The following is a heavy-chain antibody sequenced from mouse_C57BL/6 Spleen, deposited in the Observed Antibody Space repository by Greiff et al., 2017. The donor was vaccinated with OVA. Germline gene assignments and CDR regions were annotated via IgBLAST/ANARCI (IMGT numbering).Heavy chain of an antibody. J-gene: IGHJ3*01. CDR3: ARSDGYDGAWFAY. CDR2: IYPGSGST. CDR1: GYTFPSYW. V-gene: IGHV1-55*01. Sequence: QVQLQQPGAELVKPGASVKMSCKASGYTFPSYWITWVKQRPGQGLEWIGDIYPGSGSTNYNEKFKSKATLTVDTSSSTAYMQLSSLTSEDSAVYYCARSDGYDGAWFAYWGQGTLVTVSA. D-gene: IGHD2-2*01.